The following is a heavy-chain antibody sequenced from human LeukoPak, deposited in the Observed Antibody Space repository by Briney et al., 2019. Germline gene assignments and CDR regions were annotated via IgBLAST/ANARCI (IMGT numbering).Heavy chain of an antibody. V-gene: IGHV3-20*04. CDR2: INWNGGST. CDR3: AELGITMIGGV. J-gene: IGHJ6*04. Sequence: GGSLRLSCAASGFTFDDYGMSWVRQAPGKGLEWVSGINWNGGSTGYADSVKGRFTISRDNAKNTLYLQMNSLRAEDTAVYYCAELGITMIGGVWGKGTTVTISS. CDR1: GFTFDDYG. D-gene: IGHD3-10*02.